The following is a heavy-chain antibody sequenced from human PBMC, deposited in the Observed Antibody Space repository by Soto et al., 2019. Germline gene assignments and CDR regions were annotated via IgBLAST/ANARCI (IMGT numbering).Heavy chain of an antibody. CDR2: ISGSGGST. CDR3: ARQISYYYDSSAHYNVAFDI. CDR1: GCAVSSCD. Sequence: HCGSLRISGASCGCAVSSCDMIWVRMDPGKGLEWVSGISGSGGSTYYADSVKGRFTISRDNSKNTLYLQMNSLTAADTAVYYCARQISYYYDSSAHYNVAFDIWGQGTMVTVSS. V-gene: IGHV3-23*01. D-gene: IGHD3-22*01. J-gene: IGHJ3*02.